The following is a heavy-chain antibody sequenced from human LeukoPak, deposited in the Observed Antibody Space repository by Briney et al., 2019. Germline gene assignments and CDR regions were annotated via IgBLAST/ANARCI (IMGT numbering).Heavy chain of an antibody. CDR1: GFTFSSYG. J-gene: IGHJ4*02. V-gene: IGHV3-30*02. D-gene: IGHD7-27*01. CDR2: IRYDGSNE. CDR3: ARSSLGDY. Sequence: PGGSLRLPCAPSGFTFSSYGMHWLRQAPGKGLEWVAFIRYDGSNEYYADSVKGRFTISRDKSKNTLYLQMNSLRVEDTAVYYCARSSLGDYWGQGTLVTVSS.